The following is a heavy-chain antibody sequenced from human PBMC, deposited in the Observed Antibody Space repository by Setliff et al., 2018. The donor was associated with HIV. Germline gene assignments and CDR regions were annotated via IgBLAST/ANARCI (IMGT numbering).Heavy chain of an antibody. V-gene: IGHV1-2*02. CDR2: INTEHGGA. CDR1: GYTFSDYE. D-gene: IGHD3-22*01. Sequence: ASVKVSCKASGYTFSDYEIHWLRQAPGQGPEWLGWINTEHGGAYYAQHFQGRVSVTRDTSINTVYMELSRLKSDDTAIYYCATTEGGYTFNSDSSGSRYFDHWGQGILVTVS. J-gene: IGHJ4*02. CDR3: ATTEGGYTFNSDSSGSRYFDH.